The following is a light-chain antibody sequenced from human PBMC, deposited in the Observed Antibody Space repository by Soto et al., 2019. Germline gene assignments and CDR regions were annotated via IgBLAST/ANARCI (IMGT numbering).Light chain of an antibody. CDR3: CSYAGTSTFVV. Sequence: QSALTQPASVSGSPGQSITISCTGTSSDVGSYNLVSWYQQHPDKAPKLMIYEVTNRPSGVSSRFSGSRSGNTASLTISGLQAEDEADYYCCSYAGTSTFVVFGGGTKLTVL. CDR2: EVT. CDR1: SSDVGSYNL. V-gene: IGLV2-23*02. J-gene: IGLJ2*01.